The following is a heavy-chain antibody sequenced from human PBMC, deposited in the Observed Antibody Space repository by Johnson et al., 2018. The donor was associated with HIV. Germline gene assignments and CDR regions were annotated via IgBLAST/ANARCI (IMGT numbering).Heavy chain of an antibody. Sequence: EVQLVESGGGLVQPGGSLRLSCAASGFTVSSNYMSWVRQATGKGLEWVSAIGTAGDTYYPGSVKGRFTISRENAKNSLYLQMNSLRAEDTAVYYCAREGAGAGRYSSSWYGHDAFDIWGQGTMVTVSS. CDR3: AREGAGAGRYSSSWYGHDAFDI. CDR2: IGTAGDT. V-gene: IGHV3-13*01. D-gene: IGHD6-13*01. CDR1: GFTVSSNY. J-gene: IGHJ3*02.